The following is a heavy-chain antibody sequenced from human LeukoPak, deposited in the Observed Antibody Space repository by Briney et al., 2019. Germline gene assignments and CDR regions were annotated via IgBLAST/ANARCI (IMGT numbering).Heavy chain of an antibody. CDR3: ARVNGGSYYAYYFDY. V-gene: IGHV3-7*01. D-gene: IGHD1-26*01. Sequence: SGGSLRLSCAASGFTFSSYWMSWVRQAPGKGLEWVANIKQDGSEKYYVDSVKGRFTISRDNAKNSLYLQMNSLRAEDTAAYYCARVNGGSYYAYYFDYWGQGTLVTVSS. CDR2: IKQDGSEK. J-gene: IGHJ4*02. CDR1: GFTFSSYW.